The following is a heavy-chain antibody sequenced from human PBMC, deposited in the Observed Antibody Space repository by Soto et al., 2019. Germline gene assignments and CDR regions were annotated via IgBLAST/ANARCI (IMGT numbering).Heavy chain of an antibody. J-gene: IGHJ6*02. Sequence: HPGGFLRLACAASGFTFSSYEMNWVRQAPGKGMEWVSYISSSGSTIYYADSVKGRFTISRDNAKNSLYLQMNSLRAEDTAVYYCARDLLYDFNGMDVWGQGTTVTVS. CDR2: ISSSGSTI. V-gene: IGHV3-48*03. CDR1: GFTFSSYE. CDR3: ARDLLYDFNGMDV. D-gene: IGHD3-3*01.